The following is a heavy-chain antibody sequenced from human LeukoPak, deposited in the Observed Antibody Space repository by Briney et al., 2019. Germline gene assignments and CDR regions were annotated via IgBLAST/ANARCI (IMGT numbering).Heavy chain of an antibody. CDR1: GGSINSYY. CDR3: ARYAQGTLGY. Sequence: SETLSLTCTVSGGSINSYYWSWIRQPPGRGLEWIGCVYYTGSTNYNPSLKSRVTISVDTSKNQFSLKLSSVTAADTAVYYCARYAQGTLGYWGQGTLVTVSS. V-gene: IGHV4-59*01. CDR2: VYYTGST. D-gene: IGHD1-14*01. J-gene: IGHJ4*02.